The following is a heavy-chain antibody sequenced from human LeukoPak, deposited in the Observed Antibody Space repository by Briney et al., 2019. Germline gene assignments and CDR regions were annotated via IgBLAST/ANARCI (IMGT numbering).Heavy chain of an antibody. J-gene: IGHJ6*03. CDR3: ARAGTGTKSWYYYMDV. D-gene: IGHD1-7*01. Sequence: GGSPRLSCAASGFTFSMSWMSWIRQAPGKGLEWVANIKGDGSAKYYVDSVKGRFTISRDNAKNSLYLQMNSLRAEDTALYYCARAGTGTKSWYYYMDVWGKGTTVTVSS. CDR2: IKGDGSAK. CDR1: GFTFSMSW. V-gene: IGHV3-7*03.